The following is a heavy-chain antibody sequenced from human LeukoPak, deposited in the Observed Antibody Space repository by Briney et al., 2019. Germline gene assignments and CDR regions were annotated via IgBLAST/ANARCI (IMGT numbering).Heavy chain of an antibody. CDR1: GGSFSGYY. CDR2: INHSGST. D-gene: IGHD3-10*01. J-gene: IGHJ4*02. Sequence: SETLSLTCAVYGGSFSGYYWSWIRQPPGKGLEWIGEINHSGSTNYNPSLKSRVTISVDTSENQFSLKLSSVTAADTAVYYCARSRHYYGSGSYYGYWGQGTLVTVSS. CDR3: ARSRHYYGSGSYYGY. V-gene: IGHV4-34*01.